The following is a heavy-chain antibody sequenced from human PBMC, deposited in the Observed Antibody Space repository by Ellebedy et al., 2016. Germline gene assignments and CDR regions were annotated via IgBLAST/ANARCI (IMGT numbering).Heavy chain of an antibody. D-gene: IGHD5-18*01. V-gene: IGHV3-23*01. Sequence: GESLKISCAASGFTFSSYGMTWVRQAPGKGLEWVSGIGGSGGSSYYADSVKGRFTISRDNAKNTLYLQMNSLRAEDTAVYYCAKSPGYNYGYWELYNWFDPWGQGTLVTVSS. J-gene: IGHJ5*02. CDR3: AKSPGYNYGYWELYNWFDP. CDR1: GFTFSSYG. CDR2: IGGSGGSS.